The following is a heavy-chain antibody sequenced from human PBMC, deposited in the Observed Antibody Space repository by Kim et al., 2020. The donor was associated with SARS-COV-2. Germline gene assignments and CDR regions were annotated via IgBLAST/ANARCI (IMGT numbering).Heavy chain of an antibody. V-gene: IGHV3-30*18. CDR1: GFTFSSYG. CDR3: AKGIGYIDYQSKGDY. J-gene: IGHJ4*02. D-gene: IGHD4-4*01. Sequence: GGSLRLSCAASGFTFSSYGIHWVRQGPGKGLEWVAVISYDGTNKYYADSVKGRFIISRDNSKSTLYLQMNNMRVEDTATYYCAKGIGYIDYQSKGDYWGQGTLVTVSS. CDR2: ISYDGTNK.